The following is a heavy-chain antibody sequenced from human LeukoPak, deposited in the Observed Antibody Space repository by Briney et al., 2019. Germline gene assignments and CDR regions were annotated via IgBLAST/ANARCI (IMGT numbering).Heavy chain of an antibody. CDR3: AKDPSSGYYFDY. CDR1: GFTFSSYG. CDR2: IRYDGSNK. J-gene: IGHJ4*02. D-gene: IGHD3-22*01. V-gene: IGHV3-30*02. Sequence: GGSLRLSCAASGFTFSSYGMHWVRQAPGKGLEWVAFIRYDGSNKYYADSVKGRFTTSRDNSKNTLYLQMNSLRAEDTAVYYCAKDPSSGYYFDYWGQGTLVTVSS.